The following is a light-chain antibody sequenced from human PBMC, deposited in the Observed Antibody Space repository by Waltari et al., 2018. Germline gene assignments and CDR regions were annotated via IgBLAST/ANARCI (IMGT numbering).Light chain of an antibody. CDR1: QDISHY. J-gene: IGKJ4*01. CDR3: EHFNNYPLT. Sequence: DIQLTQSPSFLSASVGYRVTITCRARQDISHYLAWYHLRPGKAPKLLIYAASTLQGGVPSRFSGSGSGTDFTLTISSLQPEDFATYYCEHFNNYPLTFGGGTKVEIK. V-gene: IGKV1-9*01. CDR2: AAS.